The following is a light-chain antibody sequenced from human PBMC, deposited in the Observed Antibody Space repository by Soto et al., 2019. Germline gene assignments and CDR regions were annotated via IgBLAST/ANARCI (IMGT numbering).Light chain of an antibody. J-gene: IGKJ1*01. CDR2: DAS. CDR3: QQRSNWPRT. Sequence: EIVLTQSPSTLSLSPGERATLSCRASQSVSTYLAWFQQLPGQAPRLLIYDASNRATGIPARFSGSGSGADFTLTISSLEPEDFAVYYCQQRSNWPRTFGQGTNVDIK. CDR1: QSVSTY. V-gene: IGKV3-11*01.